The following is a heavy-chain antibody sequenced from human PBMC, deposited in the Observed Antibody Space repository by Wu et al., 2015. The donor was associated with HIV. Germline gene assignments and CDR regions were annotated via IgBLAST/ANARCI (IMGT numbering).Heavy chain of an antibody. CDR3: ARVFSRSTYYYGSGSYYRGAFDY. D-gene: IGHD3-10*01. V-gene: IGHV1-18*01. CDR1: GYTFTSYG. Sequence: LVQSGVEVKKPGASVNVSCKASGYTFTSYGITWVRQAPGQGLEWVGWISAYNGNTNYAQKLQGRVTMTTDTSTSTAYMELRSLRSDDTAVYYCARVFSRSTYYYGSGSYYRGAFDYLGPRDNGHRLF. CDR2: ISAYNGNT. J-gene: IGHJ3*02.